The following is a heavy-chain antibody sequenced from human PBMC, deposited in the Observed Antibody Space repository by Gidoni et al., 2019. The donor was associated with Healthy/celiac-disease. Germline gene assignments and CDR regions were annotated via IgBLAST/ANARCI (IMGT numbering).Heavy chain of an antibody. Sequence: EVQLVESGGGLVQPGGSLRLSCAASGFTFSSYSMNWVRPAPGKGWEWVSYIISSSSTIYYADSVKGRFTISRDNAKNSLYLQMNSLRAEDTAMYYCARGRTLLGWFDPWGQGTLVTVSS. CDR2: IISSSSTI. J-gene: IGHJ5*02. CDR1: GFTFSSYS. CDR3: ARGRTLLGWFDP. V-gene: IGHV3-48*01. D-gene: IGHD3-10*01.